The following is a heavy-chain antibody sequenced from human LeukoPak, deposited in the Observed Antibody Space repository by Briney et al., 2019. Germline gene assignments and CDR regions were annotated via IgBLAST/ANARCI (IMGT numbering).Heavy chain of an antibody. CDR3: ARVTPFSQVAARRKRWFDP. V-gene: IGHV1-8*01. D-gene: IGHD6-6*01. CDR2: MNPNSGNT. Sequence: ASVKVSCKASGYTFTRYDINWVRQATGQGLEWMGWMNPNSGNTGYAQKLQGRVTMTRNTSISTAYMELSSLRSEDTAVYYCARVTPFSQVAARRKRWFDPWGQGTLVTVSS. CDR1: GYTFTRYD. J-gene: IGHJ5*02.